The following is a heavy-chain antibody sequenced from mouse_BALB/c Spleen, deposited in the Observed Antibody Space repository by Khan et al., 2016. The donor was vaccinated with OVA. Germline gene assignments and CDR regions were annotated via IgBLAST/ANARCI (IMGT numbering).Heavy chain of an antibody. Sequence: EVELVESGGDLVKPVGSLKLSCSASGFTFSTFAMSWVRQTPEKRLEWVATIRSGGDYIYYPVRVKGRFNLSRDNAQNTLHLQLSSLRCEDTAMYYCARHNYGTFAYWGQGPLVTVSA. J-gene: IGHJ3*01. CDR3: ARHNYGTFAY. CDR1: GFTFSTFA. V-gene: IGHV5-9-3*01. D-gene: IGHD1-1*01. CDR2: IRSGGDYI.